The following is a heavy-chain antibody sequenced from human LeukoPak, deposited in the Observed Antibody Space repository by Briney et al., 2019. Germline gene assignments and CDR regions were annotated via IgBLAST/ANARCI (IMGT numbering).Heavy chain of an antibody. CDR1: GFTFNSYW. D-gene: IGHD3-3*01. V-gene: IGHV3-74*01. CDR3: VSDLCGGDDQ. J-gene: IGHJ5*02. Sequence: GGSLRLSCAASGFTFNSYWMHWVRQAPGKGLVWVSRIDEDGKTKDYADSVKGRFTISRDNAKDTLYLQMSSLRDEDTAVYYCVSDLCGGDDQWGRGTLVTVSS. CDR2: IDEDGKTK.